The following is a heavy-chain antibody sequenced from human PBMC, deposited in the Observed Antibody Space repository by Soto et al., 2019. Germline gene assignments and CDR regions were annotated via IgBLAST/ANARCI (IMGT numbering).Heavy chain of an antibody. CDR2: ISADSGNT. D-gene: IGHD3-10*01. CDR1: GYTSTNYG. J-gene: IGHJ5*02. CDR3: ARERGSGSHFNWFDP. V-gene: IGHV1-18*01. Sequence: GASVKVSCKASGYTSTNYGMRWVRQAPGQRLEWMGWISADSGNTNYAQKLQGRVTITTDTSTSTAYMELRSLRSDDTAVYYCARERGSGSHFNWFDPWGQGTLVTVSS.